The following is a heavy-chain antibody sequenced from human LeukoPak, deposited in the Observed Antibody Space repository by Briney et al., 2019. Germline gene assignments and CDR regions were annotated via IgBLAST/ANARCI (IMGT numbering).Heavy chain of an antibody. Sequence: GGSLRLSCAASGFTFSSYAMSWVRQAPGKGLEWVSAISGSGGSTYYADSVKGRFTISRDNSKNTLYLQMNSLRAEDTAVYCCAKDGDSSSSGYYYFYMDVWGKGTTVTVSS. CDR2: ISGSGGST. CDR1: GFTFSSYA. D-gene: IGHD6-6*01. J-gene: IGHJ6*03. V-gene: IGHV3-23*01. CDR3: AKDGDSSSSGYYYFYMDV.